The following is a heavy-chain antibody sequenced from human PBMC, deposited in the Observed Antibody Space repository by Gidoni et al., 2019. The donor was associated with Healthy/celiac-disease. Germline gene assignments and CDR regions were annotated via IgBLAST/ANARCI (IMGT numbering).Heavy chain of an antibody. CDR3: AKDLTYYYGSGSYYNDY. J-gene: IGHJ4*02. D-gene: IGHD3-10*01. V-gene: IGHV3-30*18. Sequence: QVQLVESGGGVVQPGRSLRLSCAASGFTFSSYGMHWVRQAPGKGLEWVAVISYDGSNKYYADSVKGRFTISRDNSKNTLYLQMNSLRAEDTAVYYCAKDLTYYYGSGSYYNDYWGQGTLVTVSS. CDR1: GFTFSSYG. CDR2: ISYDGSNK.